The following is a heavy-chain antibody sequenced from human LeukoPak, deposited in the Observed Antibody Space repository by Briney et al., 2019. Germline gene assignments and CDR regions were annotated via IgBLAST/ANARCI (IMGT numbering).Heavy chain of an antibody. D-gene: IGHD3-3*01. CDR1: GASIGSYY. CDR3: ARAQINTIFGVVSSLFFDY. Sequence: SETLSLTCTVSGASIGSYYWSWIRQPPGKGLEWIGSFDDSGRTNYNPSLKSRVTTSVDTSKKQFSLKLKSVTAADTAVYYCARAQINTIFGVVSSLFFDYWGQGTLVTVSS. J-gene: IGHJ4*02. V-gene: IGHV4-59*01. CDR2: FDDSGRT.